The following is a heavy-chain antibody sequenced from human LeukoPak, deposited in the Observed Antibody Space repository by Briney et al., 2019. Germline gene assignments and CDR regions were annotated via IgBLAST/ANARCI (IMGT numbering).Heavy chain of an antibody. Sequence: ASVKVSCKASGGTFSSYAISWVRQAPGQRLEWMGGIIPIFGTANYAQKFQGRVTITTDESTSTAYMELSSLRSEDTAVYYCATPGDYDSSGYYYYYYMDVWGKGTTVTVSS. CDR1: GGTFSSYA. V-gene: IGHV1-69*05. D-gene: IGHD3-22*01. J-gene: IGHJ6*03. CDR2: IIPIFGTA. CDR3: ATPGDYDSSGYYYYYYMDV.